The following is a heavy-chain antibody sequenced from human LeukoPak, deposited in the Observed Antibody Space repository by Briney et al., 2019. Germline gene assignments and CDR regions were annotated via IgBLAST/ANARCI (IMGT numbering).Heavy chain of an antibody. Sequence: SETLSLTCTVSGGSISSSPYWWGWIRQPPGKGLEWIGTIYFSGSTFYHPSLGGRVTISADTSKNQFSLKLASVTAADTAVYYCARRANGTGFDYWGQGTVVTVSS. CDR2: IYFSGST. J-gene: IGHJ4*02. D-gene: IGHD3/OR15-3a*01. V-gene: IGHV4-39*01. CDR3: ARRANGTGFDY. CDR1: GGSISSSPYW.